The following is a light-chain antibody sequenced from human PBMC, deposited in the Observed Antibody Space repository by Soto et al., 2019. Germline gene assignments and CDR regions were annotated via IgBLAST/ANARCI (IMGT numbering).Light chain of an antibody. CDR1: QDIRNS. Sequence: DIQMTQSPSSLSASVGDRVTITCPARQDIRNSLNWYQQKPGKAPKILIYDASNLESGVPSRFSGSGSGTDFALTISSLQPEDIATYSCQQYESPPLTFGGGTKVEIK. CDR2: DAS. J-gene: IGKJ4*02. V-gene: IGKV1-33*01. CDR3: QQYESPPLT.